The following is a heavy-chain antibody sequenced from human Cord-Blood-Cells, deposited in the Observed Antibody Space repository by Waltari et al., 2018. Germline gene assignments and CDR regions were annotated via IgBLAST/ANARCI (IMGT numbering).Heavy chain of an antibody. CDR1: GYSFTSYC. CDR2: IYPGDSDT. CDR3: ARRGIAAAGTADWFDP. V-gene: IGHV5-51*03. J-gene: IGHJ5*02. Sequence: EVQLVQSGAEVKKPGESLKISCKGSGYSFTSYCIGWVRQMPGKGLEWMGIIYPGDSDTRYSPSFQGQVTISADKSISTAYLQWSSLKASDTAMYYCARRGIAAAGTADWFDPWGQGTLVTVSS. D-gene: IGHD6-13*01.